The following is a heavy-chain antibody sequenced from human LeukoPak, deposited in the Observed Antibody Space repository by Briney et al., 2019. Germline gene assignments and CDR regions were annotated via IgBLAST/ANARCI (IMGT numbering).Heavy chain of an antibody. V-gene: IGHV3-74*01. D-gene: IGHD3-10*02. CDR1: GFTFKNSW. Sequence: PGGSLRLSCVASGFTFKNSWMHWVRQAPGKGLVWVSRMDADGSNTHYVDSVKGRFTISRDNAKDTLYLQMNSLRVEDTAVYYCAELGITMNGGVWGKGTTVTISS. CDR3: AELGITMNGGV. J-gene: IGHJ6*04. CDR2: MDADGSNT.